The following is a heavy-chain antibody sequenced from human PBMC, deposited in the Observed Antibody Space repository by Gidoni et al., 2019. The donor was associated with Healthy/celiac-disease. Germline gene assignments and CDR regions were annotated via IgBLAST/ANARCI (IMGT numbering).Heavy chain of an antibody. V-gene: IGHV3-23*01. Sequence: EVQLLESGGGLVQPGGSLRLSCAAPGFPFSSYGMSWVRQAPGKGLEWVSVTSGSGGSTYDADSVKGRFTITRDNSKNTLYLKMNRLRAEDTAVYYWAKVSGSSWYSKDDYYYGMDVWGQGTTVTVSS. CDR2: TSGSGGST. D-gene: IGHD6-13*01. CDR3: AKVSGSSWYSKDDYYYGMDV. CDR1: GFPFSSYG. J-gene: IGHJ6*02.